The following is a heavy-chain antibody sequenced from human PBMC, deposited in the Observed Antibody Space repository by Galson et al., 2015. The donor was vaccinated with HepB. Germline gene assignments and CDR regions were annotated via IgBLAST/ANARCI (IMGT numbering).Heavy chain of an antibody. V-gene: IGHV3-21*01. CDR2: ISVGGIYI. Sequence: SLRLSCAASGFTFSSYTMNWVRQAPGKGLEWVSSISVGGIYIMNADSVKGRVTISRDDAKNTLSLQMNGLRAEDTAVYYCARAVDRDVTLEYYNGMDVWGQGTTVTVSS. J-gene: IGHJ6*02. D-gene: IGHD5-24*01. CDR3: ARAVDRDVTLEYYNGMDV. CDR1: GFTFSSYT.